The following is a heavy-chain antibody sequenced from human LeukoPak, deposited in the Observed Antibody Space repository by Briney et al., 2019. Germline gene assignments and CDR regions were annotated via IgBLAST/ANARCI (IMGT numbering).Heavy chain of an antibody. CDR2: IYYSGNT. Sequence: SETLSLTCTVSGGSISSYYWSWIRQPPGKGLEWIGYIYYSGNTNYNPSLKSRLTISVDTSKNQFSLKLRSVTAADTAVYYCARSMTAARSLYFDYWGQGTLVTVSS. D-gene: IGHD6-6*01. CDR3: ARSMTAARSLYFDY. CDR1: GGSISSYY. V-gene: IGHV4-59*01. J-gene: IGHJ4*02.